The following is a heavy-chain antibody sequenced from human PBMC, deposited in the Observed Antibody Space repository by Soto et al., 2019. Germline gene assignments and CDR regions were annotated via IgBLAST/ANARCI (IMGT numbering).Heavy chain of an antibody. CDR1: GGSINSYH. V-gene: IGHV4-59*01. D-gene: IGHD6-19*01. CDR2: GHYSGTT. CDR3: ARTRGSGWYGDNWFDP. Sequence: PSETLSLTCTVSGGSINSYHWSWIRQPPGKGLEWIGYGHYSGTTYYTPSLKSRVTMSVDMSKNQVSLKLSSVTAADTAVYYCARTRGSGWYGDNWFDPWGQGTLVTVSS. J-gene: IGHJ5*02.